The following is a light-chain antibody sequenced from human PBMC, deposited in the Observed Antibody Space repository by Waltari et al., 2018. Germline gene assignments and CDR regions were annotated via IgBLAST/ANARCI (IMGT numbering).Light chain of an antibody. CDR2: ANT. CDR1: SSNIGAGYG. J-gene: IGLJ3*02. Sequence: QSVLTQPPSVSGAPGQRVTISCTGSSSNIGAGYGVHWYQRLPGTAPKLLISANTNRPSGVPDRFSGSKSGTSVSLAIAGLQAEDEGDYYCQSYDNGLSQWVFGGGTKLTVL. CDR3: QSYDNGLSQWV. V-gene: IGLV1-40*01.